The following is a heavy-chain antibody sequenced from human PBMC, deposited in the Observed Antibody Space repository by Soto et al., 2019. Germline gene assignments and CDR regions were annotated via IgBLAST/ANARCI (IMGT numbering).Heavy chain of an antibody. CDR3: AKIWDSGYDACDI. CDR1: GFTFSSYG. Sequence: QVQLVESGGGVVQPGRSLRLSCAASGFTFSSYGMHWVRQAPGKGLEWVAVISYDGSNKYYADSVKGRFTISRDNSKNTLYLPMTSLRAEDTAVYYCAKIWDSGYDACDIWGQVSMVTVSS. D-gene: IGHD3-10*01. CDR2: ISYDGSNK. V-gene: IGHV3-30*18. J-gene: IGHJ3*02.